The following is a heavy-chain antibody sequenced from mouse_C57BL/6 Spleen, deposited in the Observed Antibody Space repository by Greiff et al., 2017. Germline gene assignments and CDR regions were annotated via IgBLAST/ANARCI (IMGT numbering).Heavy chain of an antibody. CDR2: IYPGSGST. CDR1: GYTFTSYW. J-gene: IGHJ3*01. Sequence: QVQLQQPGAELVKPGASVKMSCKASGYTFTSYWITWVKQRPGQGLEWIGDIYPGSGSTNYNEKFKSKATLTVDTSSSTAYMQRSSLTSEDSAVYYGAREGVERAIAYWGQGTPVTVSA. V-gene: IGHV1-55*01. D-gene: IGHD3-1*01. CDR3: AREGVERAIAY.